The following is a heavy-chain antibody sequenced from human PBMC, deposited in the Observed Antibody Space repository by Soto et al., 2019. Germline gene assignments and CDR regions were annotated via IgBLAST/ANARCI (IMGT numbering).Heavy chain of an antibody. D-gene: IGHD3-16*02. J-gene: IGHJ4*02. V-gene: IGHV4-30-4*01. CDR2: IYFSGST. CDR1: GGSISSGDYY. CDR3: AREVYDYVWGSYRSYYFDC. Sequence: SETLSLTCTVSGGSISSGDYYWSWIRQPPGKGLEWIGYIYFSGSTYYNPSLKSRVTISVDTSKNQFSLKLSSVTAADTAVYYCAREVYDYVWGSYRSYYFDCWGQGTLVTVSS.